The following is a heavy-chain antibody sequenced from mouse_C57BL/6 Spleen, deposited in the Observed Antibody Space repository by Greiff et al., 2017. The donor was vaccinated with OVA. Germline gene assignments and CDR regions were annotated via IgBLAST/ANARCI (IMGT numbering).Heavy chain of an antibody. Sequence: VQLQQPGAELVKPGASVKLSCKASGYTFTSYWMQWVKQRPGQGLEWIGEIDPSDSYTNYNQKFKGKATLTVDTSSSTAYMQLSSLTSEDSAVYYCARGYYYGRDDWGQGTTLTVSS. CDR1: GYTFTSYW. J-gene: IGHJ2*01. V-gene: IGHV1-50*01. CDR2: IDPSDSYT. D-gene: IGHD1-1*01. CDR3: ARGYYYGRDD.